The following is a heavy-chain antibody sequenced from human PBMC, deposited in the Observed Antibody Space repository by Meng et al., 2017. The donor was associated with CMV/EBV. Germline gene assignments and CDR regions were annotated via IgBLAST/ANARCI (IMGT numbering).Heavy chain of an antibody. CDR2: INPNDDT. Sequence: VQLGRLGAEVKKPGASVKVSCKASGYTVTDYYIHWVRQAPGQWLEWMGWINPNDDTNYAQNFQGRVTMTRDMSINTVYMELSRLTSDDTAVYYCARSSGWSRFDYWGLGTLVTVSS. J-gene: IGHJ4*02. D-gene: IGHD6-19*01. CDR1: GYTVTDYY. V-gene: IGHV1-2*02. CDR3: ARSSGWSRFDY.